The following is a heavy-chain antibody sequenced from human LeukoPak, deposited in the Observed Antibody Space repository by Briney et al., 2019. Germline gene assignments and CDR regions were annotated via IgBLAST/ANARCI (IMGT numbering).Heavy chain of an antibody. CDR3: ARTTSDFWSGPHMDV. D-gene: IGHD3-3*01. CDR1: GYTFTSYD. CDR2: MNPNSGNT. Sequence: ASVKVSCKASGYTFTSYDINWVRQATGQGLEWMGWMNPNSGNTGYAQRFQGRVTITRNTSISTAYMELSSLRSEDTAVYYCARTTSDFWSGPHMDVWGKGTTVTVSS. V-gene: IGHV1-8*03. J-gene: IGHJ6*03.